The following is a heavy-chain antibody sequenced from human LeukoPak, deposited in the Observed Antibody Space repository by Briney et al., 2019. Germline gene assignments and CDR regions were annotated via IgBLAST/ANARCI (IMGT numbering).Heavy chain of an antibody. D-gene: IGHD6-19*01. CDR2: ISYDGSNK. V-gene: IGHV3-30-3*01. CDR1: GFTFSSYA. CDR3: AREDLSSGWSPFGY. J-gene: IGHJ4*02. Sequence: GGSLRLSCAASGFTFSSYAMHWVRQAPGKGLEWVAVISYDGSNKYYADSVKGRFTISRDNSKNTLYLQMNSLRAEDTAVYYCAREDLSSGWSPFGYWGQGTLVTVSS.